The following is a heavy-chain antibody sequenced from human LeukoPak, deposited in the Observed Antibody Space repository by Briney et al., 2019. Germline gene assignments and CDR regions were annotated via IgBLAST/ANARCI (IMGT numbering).Heavy chain of an antibody. J-gene: IGHJ5*02. CDR2: IYYSGST. D-gene: IGHD6-13*01. Sequence: PSETLSLTCTVSGGSMSPYYWSWIRQSPGKGLEWIGYIYYSGSTNYNPSLESRVAMSVDTSKNQFSLRLSSVTAADTAIYYCARRYSSSWYVGFFDPWGQGTLVTVSS. CDR3: ARRYSSSWYVGFFDP. CDR1: GGSMSPYY. V-gene: IGHV4-59*08.